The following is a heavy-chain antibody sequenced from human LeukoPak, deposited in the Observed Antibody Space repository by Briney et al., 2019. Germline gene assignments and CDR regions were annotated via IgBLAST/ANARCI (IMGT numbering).Heavy chain of an antibody. Sequence: GGSLRLSCAASDFNFNDYAMHWDRHAPGKGLEWVSGISWNSGDKAYADSVKGRFTISRDNVKKSLYLQMNSLRSDDTAFYFCAKANSNWYFDLWGRGTLVSVSS. CDR1: DFNFNDYA. V-gene: IGHV3-9*01. CDR3: AKANSNWYFDL. J-gene: IGHJ2*01. CDR2: ISWNSGDK.